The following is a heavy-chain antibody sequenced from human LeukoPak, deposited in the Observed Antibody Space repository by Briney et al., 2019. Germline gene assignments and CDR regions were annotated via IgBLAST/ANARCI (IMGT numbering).Heavy chain of an antibody. CDR3: AKDILSEQWHDAFDI. Sequence: PGGSLRLSCAASGFFVGDFAMYWVRQAPGKGLEWVSLISGDGGSTYYADSVKGRFTISRDNSKNSLFLQMNSLRTEDTALYYCAKDILSEQWHDAFDIWGQGTVVTVSS. V-gene: IGHV3-43*02. CDR1: GFFVGDFA. D-gene: IGHD6-19*01. CDR2: ISGDGGST. J-gene: IGHJ3*02.